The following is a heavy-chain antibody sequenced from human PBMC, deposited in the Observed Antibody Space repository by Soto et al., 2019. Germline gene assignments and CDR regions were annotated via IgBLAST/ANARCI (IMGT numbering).Heavy chain of an antibody. CDR3: ARDLGGDGGVDCYPLDG. CDR2: IYYSGST. CDR1: GGSISSSSYY. J-gene: IGHJ6*04. Sequence: PSETLSLTCTVSGGSISSSSYYWGWIRQPPAKGLEWIGSIYYSGSTYYNPSLKSRVTISVDTSKNQFSLKLNSVTAADSAVYYCARDLGGDGGVDCYPLDGWGKGTTVTVAS. V-gene: IGHV4-39*07. D-gene: IGHD2-21*02.